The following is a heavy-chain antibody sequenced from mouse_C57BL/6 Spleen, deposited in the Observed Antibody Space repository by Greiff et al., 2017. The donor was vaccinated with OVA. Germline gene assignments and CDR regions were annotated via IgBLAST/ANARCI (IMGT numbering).Heavy chain of an antibody. V-gene: IGHV1-74*01. CDR3: AICVHYDGTYYAMDY. J-gene: IGHJ4*01. D-gene: IGHD1-2*01. Sequence: QVQLKQPGAELVKPGASVKVSCKASGYTFTSYWMHWVKQRPGQGLEWIGRIHPSDSDTNYNQKFKGKATLTVAKSSSTAYMQLSSLTSEDSAVYYCAICVHYDGTYYAMDYWGQGTSVTVSS. CDR2: IHPSDSDT. CDR1: GYTFTSYW.